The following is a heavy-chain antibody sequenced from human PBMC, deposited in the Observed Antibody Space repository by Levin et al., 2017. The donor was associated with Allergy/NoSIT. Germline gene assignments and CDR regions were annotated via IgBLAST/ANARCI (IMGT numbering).Heavy chain of an antibody. CDR1: GFTFSNAW. D-gene: IGHD3-16*02. CDR3: TTDKLGYYDYVWGSYRYEYYFDY. V-gene: IGHV3-15*01. Sequence: PGGSLRLSCAASGFTFSNAWMSWVRQAPGKGLEWVGRIKSKTDGGTTDYAAPVKGRFTISRDDSKNTLYLQMNSLKTEDTAVYYCTTDKLGYYDYVWGSYRYEYYFDYWGQGTLVTVSS. CDR2: IKSKTDGGTT. J-gene: IGHJ4*02.